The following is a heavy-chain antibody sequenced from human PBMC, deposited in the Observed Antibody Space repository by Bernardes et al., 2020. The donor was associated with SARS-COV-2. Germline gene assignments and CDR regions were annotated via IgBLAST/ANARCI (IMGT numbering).Heavy chain of an antibody. V-gene: IGHV4-59*01. CDR1: GGSISSYY. CDR2: IYYSGST. Sequence: SETLSLTCTVSGGSISSYYWSWIRQPPGKGLEWIGYIYYSGSTNYTPSLKSRVTISVDTSKNQFSLKLSSVTAADTAVYYCARALSNYWYFDLWGRGTLVTVSS. J-gene: IGHJ2*01. D-gene: IGHD2-15*01. CDR3: ARALSNYWYFDL.